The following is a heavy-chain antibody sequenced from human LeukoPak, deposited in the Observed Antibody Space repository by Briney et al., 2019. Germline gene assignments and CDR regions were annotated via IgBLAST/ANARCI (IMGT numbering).Heavy chain of an antibody. CDR2: ISSSGSTI. J-gene: IGHJ4*02. CDR1: GFTFSDYY. Sequence: PGGSLRLSCAASGFTFSDYYMSWVRQAPGKGLEWVSYISSSGSTIYYADSVKGRFTISRDNAKNSLYLQMNSLRAEDTAVYYCARVRVGYYDSSGYPDYWGQGTLVTVSS. D-gene: IGHD3-22*01. V-gene: IGHV3-11*04. CDR3: ARVRVGYYDSSGYPDY.